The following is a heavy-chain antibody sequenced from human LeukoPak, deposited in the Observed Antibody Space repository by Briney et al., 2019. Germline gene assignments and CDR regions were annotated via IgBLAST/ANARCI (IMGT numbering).Heavy chain of an antibody. V-gene: IGHV3-11*01. Sequence: PGGSLRLFCAASGFTFSDYYMSWIRQAPGKGLEWVSYISSSGSTIYYADSVKGRFTISRDNAKNSLYLQMNSLRAEDTAVYYCARLDYGSGSPTNYYYYYGMDVWGQGTTVTVSS. CDR3: ARLDYGSGSPTNYYYYYGMDV. D-gene: IGHD3-10*01. CDR2: ISSSGSTI. J-gene: IGHJ6*02. CDR1: GFTFSDYY.